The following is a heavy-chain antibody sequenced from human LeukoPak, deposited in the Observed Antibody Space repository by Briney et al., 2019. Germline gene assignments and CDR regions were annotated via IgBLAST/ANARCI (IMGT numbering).Heavy chain of an antibody. D-gene: IGHD6-19*01. V-gene: IGHV1-69*04. J-gene: IGHJ4*02. CDR1: GYTFTGYY. CDR3: ARDPVAEKDY. Sequence: SVKVSCKASGYTFTGYYMHWVRQAPGQGLEWMGRIIPILGIANYAQNFQGRVTITADKSTSTAYMELSSLRSEDTAVYYCARDPVAEKDYWGQGTLVTVSS. CDR2: IIPILGIA.